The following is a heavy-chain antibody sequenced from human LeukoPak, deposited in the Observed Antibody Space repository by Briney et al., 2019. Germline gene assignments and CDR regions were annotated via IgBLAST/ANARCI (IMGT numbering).Heavy chain of an antibody. CDR2: IYPGDSDT. J-gene: IGHJ4*02. Sequence: GESLKISCKTSGYSFTSYWIGWVRQMPGKGLEWVGIIYPGDSDTRYSPSSQGQVTISADKSITTAYLQWSSLKASDTAIYYCAWSTTLNYWGQGTRVTVSS. CDR1: GYSFTSYW. CDR3: AWSTTLNY. D-gene: IGHD3-3*01. V-gene: IGHV5-51*01.